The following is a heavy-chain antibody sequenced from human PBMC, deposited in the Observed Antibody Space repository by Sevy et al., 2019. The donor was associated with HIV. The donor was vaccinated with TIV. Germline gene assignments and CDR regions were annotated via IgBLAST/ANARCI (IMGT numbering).Heavy chain of an antibody. CDR2: ISSSSGYT. Sequence: GGSLRLSCAASGFTFSDYYMSWIRQAPGKGLEWVSYISSSSGYTNYADPVKGRFTISRDNAKNSLFLQMNSLRAEDTAVYYCARARVVASFPYYFDNWGQGTLVTVSS. J-gene: IGHJ4*02. V-gene: IGHV3-11*06. D-gene: IGHD5-12*01. CDR3: ARARVVASFPYYFDN. CDR1: GFTFSDYY.